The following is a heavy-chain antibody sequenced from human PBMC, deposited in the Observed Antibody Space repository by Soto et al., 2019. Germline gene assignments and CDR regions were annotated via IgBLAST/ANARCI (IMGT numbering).Heavy chain of an antibody. CDR2: IRGSGGSA. J-gene: IGHJ4*02. D-gene: IGHD4-17*01. V-gene: IGHV3-23*01. CDR1: GFTFTAYA. Sequence: EVQLLESGGGLVQPGGSLRLSYAGSGFTFTAYAMTWVRQAPGQGLEWVSSIRGSGGSAYYADSVKGRFTISRDNSKDTLFLHMNSLRVDDTAIYYCAMDPNGDYIGAFDYWGQGTLVTVSS. CDR3: AMDPNGDYIGAFDY.